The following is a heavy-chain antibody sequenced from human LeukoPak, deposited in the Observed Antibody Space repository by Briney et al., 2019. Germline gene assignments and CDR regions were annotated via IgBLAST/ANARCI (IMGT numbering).Heavy chain of an antibody. D-gene: IGHD3-22*01. CDR1: GGTSNSHA. V-gene: IGHV1-69*04. CDR3: ATTNDGGGYQWGDFFDF. J-gene: IGHJ4*02. Sequence: SVKVSCKASGGTSNSHAISWVRQAPGQGLEWMGRIIPNLGTTNRAQNFQDRVTLTADKSTNTAYMELSSLTSDDTAVYYCATTNDGGGYQWGDFFDFWGQGTLVTVSS. CDR2: IIPNLGTT.